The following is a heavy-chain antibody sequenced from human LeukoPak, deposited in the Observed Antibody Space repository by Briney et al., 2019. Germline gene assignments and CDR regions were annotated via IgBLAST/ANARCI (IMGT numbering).Heavy chain of an antibody. CDR3: ARRAVVVWGDDAFDI. Sequence: SETLSLTCTVSGGSISSSSYYWGWIRQPPGKGLEWIGSIYYSGSTYYNPSLKSRVTISVDTSKNQFSLKLSSVTAADTAVYYCARRAVVVWGDDAFDIWGQGTMVTVSS. J-gene: IGHJ3*02. D-gene: IGHD2-15*01. CDR2: IYYSGST. V-gene: IGHV4-39*07. CDR1: GGSISSSSYY.